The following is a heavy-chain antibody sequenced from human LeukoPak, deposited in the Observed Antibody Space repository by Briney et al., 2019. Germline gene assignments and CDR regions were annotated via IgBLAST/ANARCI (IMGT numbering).Heavy chain of an antibody. Sequence: GGSLRLSCAASGFTFSSYGLHWVRQPPGRGLEWVAFIRYDGNNKYYADSVKGRFSISRDNSKNTLYLQMNSLRTEDTAVYYCAKGTVGAYEIDYWGQGTLVTVSS. CDR1: GFTFSSYG. CDR3: AKGTVGAYEIDY. CDR2: IRYDGNNK. V-gene: IGHV3-30*02. J-gene: IGHJ4*02. D-gene: IGHD1-26*01.